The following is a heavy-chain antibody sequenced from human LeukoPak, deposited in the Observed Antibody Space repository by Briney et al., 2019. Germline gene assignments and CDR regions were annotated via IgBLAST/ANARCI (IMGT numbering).Heavy chain of an antibody. CDR3: ARDVDCNSSSCYHYYYYMDV. CDR2: IIPIFGTA. D-gene: IGHD2-2*01. CDR1: GGTFSSYA. Sequence: SVKVSCKASGGTFSSYAISWVRQAPGQGLEWMGRIIPIFGTANYAQKFQGRVTITTDESTRTAYMELSSLRSEDTAVYYCARDVDCNSSSCYHYYYYMDVWGKGTTVTVSS. V-gene: IGHV1-69*05. J-gene: IGHJ6*03.